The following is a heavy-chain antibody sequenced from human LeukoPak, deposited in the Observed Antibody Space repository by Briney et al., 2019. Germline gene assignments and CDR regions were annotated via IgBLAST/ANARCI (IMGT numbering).Heavy chain of an antibody. J-gene: IGHJ3*02. V-gene: IGHV5-51*01. CDR1: GYSFTSYW. D-gene: IGHD1-26*01. CDR3: ASSRIVGATDAFDI. CDR2: IYPGDSDT. Sequence: GESLKISCQGSGYSFTSYWIAWVRQMPGKGLEWMGIIYPGDSDTKYSPSFQGQVTISADKSITTAYLQWSSLKASATAMYYCASSRIVGATDAFDIWGQGTMVTVSS.